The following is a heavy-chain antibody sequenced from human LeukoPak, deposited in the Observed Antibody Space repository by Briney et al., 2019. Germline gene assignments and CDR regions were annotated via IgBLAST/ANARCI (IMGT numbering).Heavy chain of an antibody. Sequence: GGSLRLSCAASGFTFSSYEMSWVRQAPGKGLEWVSYISSSGSTIYYADSAKGRFTISRDNAKNSLFMQMNSLRAEDTAIYYCAREGETAAGTASYSFDIWGQGTVVTVSS. CDR3: AREGETAAGTASYSFDI. CDR1: GFTFSSYE. D-gene: IGHD6-13*01. CDR2: ISSSGSTI. V-gene: IGHV3-48*03. J-gene: IGHJ3*02.